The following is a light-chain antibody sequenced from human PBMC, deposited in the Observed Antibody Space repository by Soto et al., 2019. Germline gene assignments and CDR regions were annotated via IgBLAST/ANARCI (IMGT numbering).Light chain of an antibody. CDR2: RAS. Sequence: EIVLTQSPAILSVSPGGRATLSCRASQSIKTYLAWYQQKGGQPPRLLIYRASTRATGIPARFSGSGSGTEFSLTISSLQSEDFAVYYCQQYNTWPPKYTFGQGTKLEIK. J-gene: IGKJ2*01. CDR1: QSIKTY. V-gene: IGKV3-15*01. CDR3: QQYNTWPPKYT.